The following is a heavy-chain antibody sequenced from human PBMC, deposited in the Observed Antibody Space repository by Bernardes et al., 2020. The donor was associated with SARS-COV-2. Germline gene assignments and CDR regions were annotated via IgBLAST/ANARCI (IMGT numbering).Heavy chain of an antibody. J-gene: IGHJ6*02. Sequence: TLSLTCTVSGGSISSGDYYWRWIRQPPGKGLEWIGYIYYSGSTYYNPSLKSRVTISVDTSKNQFSLKLSSVTAADTAVYYCARDSLRIPTIFGVDQYYYYGMDVWGQGTTVTVSS. CDR2: IYYSGST. D-gene: IGHD3-3*01. CDR3: ARDSLRIPTIFGVDQYYYYGMDV. CDR1: GGSISSGDYY. V-gene: IGHV4-30-4*01.